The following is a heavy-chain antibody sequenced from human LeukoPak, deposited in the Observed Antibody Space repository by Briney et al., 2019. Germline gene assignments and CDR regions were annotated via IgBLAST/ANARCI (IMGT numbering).Heavy chain of an antibody. CDR2: IKPDGSEK. V-gene: IGHV3-7*03. Sequence: GGSLRLSCAASGFTFTSDYMAWVRQAPGKGLEWVAIIKPDGSEKSYGDSVKGRFSISRDNSKNTLYLQMNSLRAEDTAVYYCASGGDYSYYYMDVWGKGTTVTVSS. CDR3: ASGGDYSYYYMDV. CDR1: GFTFTSDY. J-gene: IGHJ6*03. D-gene: IGHD3-16*01.